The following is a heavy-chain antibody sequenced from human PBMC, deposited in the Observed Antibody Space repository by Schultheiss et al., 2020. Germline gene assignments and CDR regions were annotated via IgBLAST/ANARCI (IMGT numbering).Heavy chain of an antibody. CDR3: ARDLDKIAAPLLEAFDP. D-gene: IGHD6-6*01. CDR2: IYYSGST. V-gene: IGHV4-31*03. Sequence: SETLSLTCTVSGGSISSGGYYWSWIRQHPGKGLEWIGYIYYSGSTYYNPSIKSRVTISVDTSKNQFSLKLSSVTAEDTAVYYCARDLDKIAAPLLEAFDPWGQGTLVTVSS. J-gene: IGHJ5*02. CDR1: GGSISSGGYY.